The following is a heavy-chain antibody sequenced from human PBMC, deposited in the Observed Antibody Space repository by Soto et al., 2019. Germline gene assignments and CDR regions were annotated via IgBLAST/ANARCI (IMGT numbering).Heavy chain of an antibody. Sequence: GESLKISCKGSGYSITSYWIGWVRQMPGKGLEWMGIIYPGDSDTRYSPSFQGQVTISADKSISTAYLQWSSLKASDTAMYYCAAALGYCSGGSCSLDYWGQGTLVTVSS. CDR1: GYSITSYW. CDR2: IYPGDSDT. J-gene: IGHJ4*02. D-gene: IGHD2-15*01. V-gene: IGHV5-51*01. CDR3: AAALGYCSGGSCSLDY.